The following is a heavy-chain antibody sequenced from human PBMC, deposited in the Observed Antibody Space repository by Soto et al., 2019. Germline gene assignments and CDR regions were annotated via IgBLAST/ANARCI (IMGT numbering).Heavy chain of an antibody. CDR3: ATVIAVAGPGGWFDP. CDR2: FGPEDGET. V-gene: IGHV1-24*01. D-gene: IGHD6-19*01. J-gene: IGHJ5*02. Sequence: ASVKVSCKVSGYTLTELSMHWVRQAPGKGLEWMGGFGPEDGETIYAQKFQGRVTMTEDTSTDTAYMELSSLRSEDTAVYYCATVIAVAGPGGWFDPWGQGTLVTVSS. CDR1: GYTLTELS.